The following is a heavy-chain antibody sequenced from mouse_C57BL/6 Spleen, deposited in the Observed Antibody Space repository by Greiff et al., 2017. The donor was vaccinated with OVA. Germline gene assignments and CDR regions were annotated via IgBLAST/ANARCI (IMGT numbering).Heavy chain of an antibody. D-gene: IGHD2-2*01. CDR3: AAIYCGYDGAMDY. J-gene: IGHJ4*01. Sequence: QVQLQQPGTELVKPGASVKLSCKASGYTFTSYWMHWVKQRPGQGLEWIGNINPSNGGTNYNEKFKSKATLTVDKSSSTAYMQLSSLTSEDYAVYYYAAIYCGYDGAMDYWGQGTSVTVSS. CDR1: GYTFTSYW. V-gene: IGHV1-53*01. CDR2: INPSNGGT.